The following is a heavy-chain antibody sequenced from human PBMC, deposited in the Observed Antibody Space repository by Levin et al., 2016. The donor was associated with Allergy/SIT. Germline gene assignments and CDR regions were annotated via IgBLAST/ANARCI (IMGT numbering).Heavy chain of an antibody. J-gene: IGHJ4*02. V-gene: IGHV3-15*01. Sequence: GESLKISCAASGFSFTNAWMSWVRQAPGKGLEWVGHVAGGTTDYAAPVKGRFSISRDESKNTLFLQMNSLKTEDTAVYYCTTGGYYYGGGTLSYWGQGTLVTVSS. D-gene: IGHD3-10*01. CDR1: GFSFTNAW. CDR3: TTGGYYYGGGTLSY. CDR2: VAGGTT.